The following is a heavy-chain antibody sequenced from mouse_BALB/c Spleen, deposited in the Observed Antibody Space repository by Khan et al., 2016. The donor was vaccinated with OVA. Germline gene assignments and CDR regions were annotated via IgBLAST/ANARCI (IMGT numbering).Heavy chain of an antibody. CDR1: GYTFTTAG. CDR3: ARSYRYYWYFDV. CDR2: INTHSGVP. V-gene: IGHV9-4*02. D-gene: IGHD2-14*01. Sequence: QIQLVQSGPELKKPGETVRISCKASGYTFTTAGMQWVQKMPGKGLKWIGWINTHSGVPKYAEDFKGRFAFSLETSASTAYLQISNLKNEDTATYFCARSYRYYWYFDVWGAGTTATVSS. J-gene: IGHJ1*01.